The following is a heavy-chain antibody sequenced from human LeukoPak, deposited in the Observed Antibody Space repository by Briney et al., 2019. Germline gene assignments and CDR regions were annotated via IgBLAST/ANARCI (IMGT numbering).Heavy chain of an antibody. Sequence: GASVKVSCKASGYNFIDYYMHWVQQAPGKGLEWMGRVDPEDGETIYAQKFQGRVTMTEDTSTDTAYMELSSLRSEDTAVYYCATHLRGPSGFRYWGQGTLVTVSS. J-gene: IGHJ4*02. V-gene: IGHV1-69-2*01. CDR1: GYNFIDYY. CDR3: ATHLRGPSGFRY. D-gene: IGHD6-25*01. CDR2: VDPEDGET.